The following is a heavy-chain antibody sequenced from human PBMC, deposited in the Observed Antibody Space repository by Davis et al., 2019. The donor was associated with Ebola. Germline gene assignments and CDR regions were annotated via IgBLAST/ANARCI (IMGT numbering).Heavy chain of an antibody. D-gene: IGHD4-23*01. CDR2: IYYTGRV. Sequence: SETLSLTCSVSGDSLSGFYWSWIRQTPGKGLEWIGYIYYTGRVEYNPPLQSRVTISVDTSNNQFSLNLSSVTAADTAVYYCARHRWSRLFDYWGQGTLVTVSS. CDR1: GDSLSGFY. CDR3: ARHRWSRLFDY. V-gene: IGHV4-59*08. J-gene: IGHJ4*02.